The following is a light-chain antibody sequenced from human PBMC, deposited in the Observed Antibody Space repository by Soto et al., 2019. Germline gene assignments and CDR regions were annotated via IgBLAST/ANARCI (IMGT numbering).Light chain of an antibody. CDR2: DAS. V-gene: IGKV1-5*01. CDR3: QQYDDYPLT. Sequence: DIQMTQSPSTLSASVGDRVTITCRASQSVRSWLAWYQQKPGKAPKFLIYDASTLESGVPSRFSGSGSGTECTLTISSLQPDDFATYYCQQYDDYPLTLGGGTKVDIK. J-gene: IGKJ4*01. CDR1: QSVRSW.